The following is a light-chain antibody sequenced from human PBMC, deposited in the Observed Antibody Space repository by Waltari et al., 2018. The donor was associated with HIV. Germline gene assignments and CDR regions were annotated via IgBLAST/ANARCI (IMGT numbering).Light chain of an antibody. J-gene: IGLJ3*02. CDR1: PRDFGLYNF. Sequence: QSALTQPASVSGSPGQSITISCTGSPRDFGLYNFISGYQQHPGGFPKVIMSEVSIRPAGVLSLFSGSNAANTASLTICWLQTEDDADYYCTSFTSNYTVMFGGGTKVTVL. V-gene: IGLV2-14*01. CDR3: TSFTSNYTVM. CDR2: EVS.